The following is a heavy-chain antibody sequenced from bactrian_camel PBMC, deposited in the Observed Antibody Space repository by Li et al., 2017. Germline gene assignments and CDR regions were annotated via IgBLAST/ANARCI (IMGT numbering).Heavy chain of an antibody. Sequence: VQLVESGGGPVQAGGSLRLSCAASLEILDVRCMGWFRQVPGKEREGVAIIQPFSDAKYYADSVKGRFTISQDKAKNTIYLQMNSLTPDDTAVYHCVEGPVGQCWSQGTQVTVS. CDR2: IQPFSDAK. J-gene: IGHJ4*01. D-gene: IGHD1*01. CDR1: LEILDVRC. V-gene: IGHV3S54*01. CDR3: VEGPVGQC.